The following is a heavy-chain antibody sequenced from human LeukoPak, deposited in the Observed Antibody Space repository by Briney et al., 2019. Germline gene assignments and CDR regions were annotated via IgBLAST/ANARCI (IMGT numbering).Heavy chain of an antibody. Sequence: PSETLSLTCAVSGGSISSGGYSWSWIRQPPGKGLEWIGYIYHSGSTYYNPSLKSRVTISVDRSKNQFSLKLSSVTAADTAVYYCARDGHGSGSLRFDYWGQGTLVTVSS. CDR3: ARDGHGSGSLRFDY. V-gene: IGHV4-30-2*01. CDR2: IYHSGST. CDR1: GGSISSGGYS. D-gene: IGHD3-10*01. J-gene: IGHJ4*02.